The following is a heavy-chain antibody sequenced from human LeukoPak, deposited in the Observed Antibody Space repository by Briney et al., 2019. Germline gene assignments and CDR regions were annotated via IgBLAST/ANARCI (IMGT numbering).Heavy chain of an antibody. V-gene: IGHV3-66*01. CDR3: ARGGSGWSRDNWFDP. CDR2: IYSGGST. D-gene: IGHD6-19*01. CDR1: GFTFSSNY. J-gene: IGHJ5*02. Sequence: GGSLRLSCAASGFTFSSNYMSWVRQAPGKGLEWVSVIYSGGSTYYADSVKGRFTISRDNSKNTLYLQMNSLRAEDTAVYYCARGGSGWSRDNWFDPWGQGTLVTVSS.